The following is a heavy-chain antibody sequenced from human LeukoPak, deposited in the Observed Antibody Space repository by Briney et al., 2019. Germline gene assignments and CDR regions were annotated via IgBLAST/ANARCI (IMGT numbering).Heavy chain of an antibody. CDR2: LDPNSGGT. CDR3: ARSRTPFYYYGMHV. CDR1: GYIFTDYY. V-gene: IGHV1-2*02. D-gene: IGHD1-1*01. J-gene: IGHJ6*02. Sequence: GASVKVSCKASGYIFTDYYIHWIRQAPGQGLEWMGWLDPNSGGTHHAPNFQGRATMTRDTSSSTVYMDLSRLRSADTAIYYCARSRTPFYYYGMHVWGLGTSVTVSS.